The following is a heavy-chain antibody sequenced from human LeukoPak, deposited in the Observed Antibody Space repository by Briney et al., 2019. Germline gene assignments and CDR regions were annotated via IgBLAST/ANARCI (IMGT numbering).Heavy chain of an antibody. CDR2: INPNSGGT. J-gene: IGHJ4*02. D-gene: IGHD4-23*01. V-gene: IGHV1-2*02. Sequence: ASVKVSCKASGYTFTGYYMHWVRQAPGQGLEWMGWINPNSGGTNYAQKFQGRVTMTRDTSISTAYMGLSRLRSDDTAVYYCASELGDYGGKVDPFVVDYWGQGTLVTVSS. CDR1: GYTFTGYY. CDR3: ASELGDYGGKVDPFVVDY.